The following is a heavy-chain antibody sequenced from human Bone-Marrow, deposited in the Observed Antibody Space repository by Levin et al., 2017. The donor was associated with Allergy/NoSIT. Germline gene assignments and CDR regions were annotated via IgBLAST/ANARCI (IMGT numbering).Heavy chain of an antibody. CDR3: ARDYGSRSYYPSPLDQ. CDR1: GFTFSSYI. D-gene: IGHD3-10*01. V-gene: IGHV3-21*01. CDR2: ISSSSNYI. J-gene: IGHJ4*02. Sequence: TGGSLRLSCAASGFTFSSYIINWVRQAPGKGLEWVSSISSSSNYIYYSDSVKGRFTISRDNAKNSMYMQMNSLRVEDTAVYYCARDYGSRSYYPSPLDQGGQGALVTVSS.